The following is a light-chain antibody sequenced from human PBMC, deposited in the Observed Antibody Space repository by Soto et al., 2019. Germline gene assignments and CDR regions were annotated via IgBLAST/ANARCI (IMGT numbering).Light chain of an antibody. CDR1: QIISSY. CDR2: AAS. Sequence: IQITQSASSLSSSVGDRVTITCRASQIISSYLNWYQQKPGKAPKLLIYAASSLQSGVPSRFSGSGSGTDFTLTISSLQPEDFATYYCQQSYSTPITFGQGTRLEIK. V-gene: IGKV1-39*01. CDR3: QQSYSTPIT. J-gene: IGKJ5*01.